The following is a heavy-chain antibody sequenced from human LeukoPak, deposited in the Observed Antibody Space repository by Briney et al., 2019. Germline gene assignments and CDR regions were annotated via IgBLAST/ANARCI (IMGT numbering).Heavy chain of an antibody. CDR3: ASYQSQADYYYYYMDV. D-gene: IGHD2-2*01. Sequence: ASVKVSCKASGYTFTGYYMHWVRQAPGQGLEWIGWINPNSGGTNYAQKFQGRVTMTRDTSISTAYMELSRLRSDDTAVYYCASYQSQADYYYYYMDVWGKGTTVTVSS. CDR2: INPNSGGT. CDR1: GYTFTGYY. V-gene: IGHV1-2*02. J-gene: IGHJ6*03.